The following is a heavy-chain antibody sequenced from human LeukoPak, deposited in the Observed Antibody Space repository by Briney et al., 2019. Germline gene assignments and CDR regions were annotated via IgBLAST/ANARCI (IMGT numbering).Heavy chain of an antibody. CDR2: IYYSGST. CDR3: ARGAGSNFDC. D-gene: IGHD6-19*01. CDR1: GFTFSSYY. J-gene: IGHJ4*02. V-gene: IGHV4-59*01. Sequence: GSLRLSCAASGFTFSSYYWSWIRQPPGKGLEWIGYIYYSGSTNYNPSLKSRVTISVDTSKNQFSLKLSSVTAADTAVYYCARGAGSNFDCWGQGTLVTVSS.